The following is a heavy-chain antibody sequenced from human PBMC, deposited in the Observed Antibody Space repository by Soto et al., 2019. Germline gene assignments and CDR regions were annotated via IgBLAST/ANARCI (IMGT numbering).Heavy chain of an antibody. V-gene: IGHV3-23*01. D-gene: IGHD6-19*01. CDR2: ISDGGGTT. CDR1: GITFSLYA. CDR3: AENGVDSTGWYFLNH. Sequence: ESGGGLVQPGGSLRLSCSASGITFSLYAMTWVRQAPGKGLEWVSTISDGGGTTYYADSVEGRFTISRDNSKNTIYLQMNSLRGEDTALYYCAENGVDSTGWYFLNHWGQGTLVTVSS. J-gene: IGHJ4*02.